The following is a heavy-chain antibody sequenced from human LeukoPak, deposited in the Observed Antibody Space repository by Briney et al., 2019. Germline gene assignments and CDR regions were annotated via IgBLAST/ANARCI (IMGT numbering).Heavy chain of an antibody. CDR3: ARGPPWQQLPVDYYYGMDV. CDR2: TSAYNGNT. V-gene: IGHV1-18*01. Sequence: ASVKVSCKASGYTFTSYGISWVRQAPGQGLEWMGWTSAYNGNTNYAQNLQGRVTMTTDTSTSTAYMELRSLRSDDTAVYYCARGPPWQQLPVDYYYGMDVWGQGTTVTVSS. D-gene: IGHD6-13*01. CDR1: GYTFTSYG. J-gene: IGHJ6*02.